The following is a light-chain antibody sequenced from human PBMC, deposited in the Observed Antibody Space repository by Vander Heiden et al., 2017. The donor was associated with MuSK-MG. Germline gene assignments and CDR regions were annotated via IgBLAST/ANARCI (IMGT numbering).Light chain of an antibody. CDR1: SSDIGSYRY. CDR3: SSSTTSNTVV. J-gene: IGLJ3*02. V-gene: IGLV2-14*03. CDR2: DVS. Sequence: SALTQPASVSGSPGQSITISCIGPSSDIGSYRYVSWYQQHPGKGPKLLIFDVSDRPPGVSNRFSGSKSGNTASLTIFGLQPEDEADYYCSSSTTSNTVVFGGGTKVTVL.